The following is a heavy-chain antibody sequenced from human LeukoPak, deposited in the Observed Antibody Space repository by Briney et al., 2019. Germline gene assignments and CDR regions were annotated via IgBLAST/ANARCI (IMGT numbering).Heavy chain of an antibody. CDR2: IKSKTDGGTT. CDR3: ARGGHYDSSGYYRAFDI. CDR1: GFTFSNAW. V-gene: IGHV3-15*05. J-gene: IGHJ3*02. Sequence: PGGSLRLSCAASGFTFSNAWMSWVRQAPGKGLEWVGRIKSKTDGGTTDYAAPVKGRFTISRDDSKNTLYLQMNSLRAEDTALYHCARGGHYDSSGYYRAFDIWGQGTMVTVSS. D-gene: IGHD3-22*01.